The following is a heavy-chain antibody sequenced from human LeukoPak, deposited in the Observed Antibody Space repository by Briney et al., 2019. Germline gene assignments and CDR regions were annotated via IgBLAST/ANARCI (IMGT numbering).Heavy chain of an antibody. CDR1: GYTFTTYR. D-gene: IGHD1-26*01. CDR2: ISGYSGNT. Sequence: ASVQVTCQASGYTFTTYRISWVRPPPGRGREWVGWISGYSGNTDYAQKFQDRVTMTTDTSTSTAYRELRSLSSDDTAVYYCARDYRGSYYFYWGQGTLVTVSS. V-gene: IGHV1-18*01. J-gene: IGHJ4*02. CDR3: ARDYRGSYYFY.